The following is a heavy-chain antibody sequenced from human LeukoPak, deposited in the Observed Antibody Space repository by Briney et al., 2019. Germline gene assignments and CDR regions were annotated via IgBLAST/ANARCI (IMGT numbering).Heavy chain of an antibody. CDR3: AREGRYYYGSGSCVDNWFDP. J-gene: IGHJ5*02. Sequence: SETLSLTCTVSGYSISSGYYWGWIRQPPGKGLEWIGSIYHSGSTYYNPSLKSRVTISVDTSKNQFSLKLSSVTAADTAVYYCAREGRYYYGSGSCVDNWFDPWGQGTLVTVSS. D-gene: IGHD3-10*01. CDR1: GYSISSGYY. CDR2: IYHSGST. V-gene: IGHV4-38-2*02.